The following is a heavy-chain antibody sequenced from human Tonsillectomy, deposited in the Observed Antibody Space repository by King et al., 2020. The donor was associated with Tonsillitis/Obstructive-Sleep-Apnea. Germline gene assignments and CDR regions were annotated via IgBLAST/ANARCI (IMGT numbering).Heavy chain of an antibody. V-gene: IGHV1-69*09. J-gene: IGHJ5*02. D-gene: IGHD2-2*01. Sequence: VQLVESGAEVKKPGSSVKVSCKASGGTFSSYAISWVRQAPGQGLEWMGRIIPILGIANYAQKFQGRVTITADKSTSTAYMELSSLRSEDTAVYYCAREEGGTPGYCSSTSCPRFDPWGQGTLVTVSS. CDR1: GGTFSSYA. CDR2: IIPILGIA. CDR3: AREEGGTPGYCSSTSCPRFDP.